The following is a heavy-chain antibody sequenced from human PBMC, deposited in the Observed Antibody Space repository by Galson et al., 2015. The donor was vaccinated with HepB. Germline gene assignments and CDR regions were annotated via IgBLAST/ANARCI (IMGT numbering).Heavy chain of an antibody. CDR1: GLTFSNAW. D-gene: IGHD3-22*01. Sequence: SLRLSCADSGLTFSNAWMSWVGQAPGKGLEWVGRIKSKTDGGTTDYAAPVKGRFTISRDDSKHTLYLQINSLKTEDTAVYYCTTTVGYWCYYDPSAFPLDYWVQGTLVTVSS. J-gene: IGHJ4*02. CDR2: IKSKTDGGTT. CDR3: TTTVGYWCYYDPSAFPLDY. V-gene: IGHV3-15*01.